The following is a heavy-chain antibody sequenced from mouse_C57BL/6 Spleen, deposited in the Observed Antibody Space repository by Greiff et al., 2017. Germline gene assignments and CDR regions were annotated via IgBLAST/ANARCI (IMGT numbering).Heavy chain of an antibody. CDR3: ASRDYDYESDY. V-gene: IGHV1-59*01. Sequence: VQLQQPGAELVRPGTSVKLSCKASGYTFTSYWMHWVKQRPGQGLEWIGVIDPSDSYTNYNQKFKGKATLTVDTSSSTAYMQLSSLTSEDSAVYYCASRDYDYESDYWGQGTTLTVSS. D-gene: IGHD2-4*01. J-gene: IGHJ2*01. CDR1: GYTFTSYW. CDR2: IDPSDSYT.